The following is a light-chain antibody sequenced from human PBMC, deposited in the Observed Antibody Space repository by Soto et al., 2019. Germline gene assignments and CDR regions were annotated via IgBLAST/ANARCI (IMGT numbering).Light chain of an antibody. CDR2: GAS. Sequence: EIVLTQSPGTLSLSPGERATLSCRASQSVSSSSLAWYQQKPGQAPRLLIYGASSRATGIPGRFSGSGSGTDFTLNISRLESEVFGVYYCQEYGSSPPRFTFGEGTKLEIK. V-gene: IGKV3-20*01. J-gene: IGKJ2*01. CDR3: QEYGSSPPRFT. CDR1: QSVSSSS.